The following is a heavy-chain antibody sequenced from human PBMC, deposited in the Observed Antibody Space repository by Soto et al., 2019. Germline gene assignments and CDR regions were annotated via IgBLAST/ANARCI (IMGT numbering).Heavy chain of an antibody. J-gene: IGHJ5*02. Sequence: ASVKVSCKASGYTFSSLTIHWVRQAPGQRLEWMGWINGGNGDTKYSQKFQDRVTITRDTSASTAYIELSSLRSEDTAVYYCARDIFAEYTHHWFDPWGQGTLVTVSS. D-gene: IGHD5-18*01. CDR3: ARDIFAEYTHHWFDP. V-gene: IGHV1-3*01. CDR1: GYTFSSLT. CDR2: INGGNGDT.